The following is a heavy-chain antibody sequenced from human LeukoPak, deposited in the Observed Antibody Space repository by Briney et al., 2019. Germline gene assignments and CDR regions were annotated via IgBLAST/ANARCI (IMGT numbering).Heavy chain of an antibody. D-gene: IGHD6-19*01. J-gene: IGHJ6*02. CDR1: GFTFSSYS. Sequence: GGSLRLSCAASGFTFSSYSMNWVRQAPGKGLEWVSSISSSSSYIYYADSVKGRFTISRDNSKNTLYLQMNSLRAEDTAVYYCAKNLIAVAGSYYYYGMDVWGQGTTVTVSS. V-gene: IGHV3-21*04. CDR3: AKNLIAVAGSYYYYGMDV. CDR2: ISSSSSYI.